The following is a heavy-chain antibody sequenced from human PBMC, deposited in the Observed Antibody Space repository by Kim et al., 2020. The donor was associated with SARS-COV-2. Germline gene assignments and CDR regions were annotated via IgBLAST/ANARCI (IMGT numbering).Heavy chain of an antibody. CDR2: ISSSGSTI. Sequence: GGSLRLSCAASGFTFSSYEMNWVRQAPGKGLEWVSYISSSGSTIYYADSVKGRFTISRDNAKNSLYLQMNSLRAEDTAVYYCARGVGTAMVYYYYGMDVWGQGTTVTVSS. D-gene: IGHD5-18*01. J-gene: IGHJ6*02. CDR3: ARGVGTAMVYYYYGMDV. CDR1: GFTFSSYE. V-gene: IGHV3-48*03.